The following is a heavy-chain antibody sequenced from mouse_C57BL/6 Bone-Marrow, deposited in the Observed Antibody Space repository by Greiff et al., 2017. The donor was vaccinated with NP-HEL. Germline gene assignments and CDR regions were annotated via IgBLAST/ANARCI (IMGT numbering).Heavy chain of an antibody. CDR1: GFTFSDFY. Sequence: EVKLVESGGGLVQSGRSLRLSCATSGFTFSDFYMEWVRQAPGKGLEWIAASRNKANDYTTEYSASVKGRFIVSRDTSQSILYLQMNALRAEDTAIYYCAREYGSSYWYFDVWGTGTTVTVSS. J-gene: IGHJ1*03. CDR2: SRNKANDYTT. CDR3: AREYGSSYWYFDV. D-gene: IGHD1-1*01. V-gene: IGHV7-1*01.